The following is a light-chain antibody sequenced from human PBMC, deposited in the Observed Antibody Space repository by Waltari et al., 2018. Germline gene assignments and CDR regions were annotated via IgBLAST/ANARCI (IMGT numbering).Light chain of an antibody. CDR2: KAS. V-gene: IGKV1-5*03. CDR1: QNVRTW. Sequence: DIQMTQSPSTLSASVGDRVTIVCRASQNVRTWVAWYQQKPGKAPKLLIHKASTLESGVPSRFSGIGSGTEFLLTISSLQPEDFATYYCQQYSDFWTFGQGTEV. J-gene: IGKJ1*01. CDR3: QQYSDFWT.